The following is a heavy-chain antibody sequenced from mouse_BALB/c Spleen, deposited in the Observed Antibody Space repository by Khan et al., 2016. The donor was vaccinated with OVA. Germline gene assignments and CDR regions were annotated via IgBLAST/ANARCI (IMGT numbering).Heavy chain of an antibody. CDR1: GYTFTDYY. V-gene: IGHV1-77*01. J-gene: IGHJ3*01. CDR3: ARRNYFGYTFAY. Sequence: VQLQESGAELARPGASVKLSCKASGYTFTDYYINWVKLRTGQGLEWIGEISPGSGDTYYNERFKGKATLTADKSSSTAYMQLISLTSEASAVYVCARRNYFGYTFAYWGQGTLVTVSA. CDR2: ISPGSGDT. D-gene: IGHD1-2*01.